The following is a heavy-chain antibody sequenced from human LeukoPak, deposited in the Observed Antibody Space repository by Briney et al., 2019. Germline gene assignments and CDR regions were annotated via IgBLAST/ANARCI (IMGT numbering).Heavy chain of an antibody. CDR1: GGSISIRSYY. CDR3: ARFTESSGYSFDY. J-gene: IGHJ4*02. V-gene: IGHV4-61*01. CDR2: IYYSGRT. D-gene: IGHD3-22*01. Sequence: SETLSLTCTVSGGSISIRSYYWSWIRQPPGKGLEWIGYIYYSGRTNYNPSLKSRVTISVDTSKNQFSLKLSSVTAADTAVYYCARFTESSGYSFDYWGQGTLVTVSS.